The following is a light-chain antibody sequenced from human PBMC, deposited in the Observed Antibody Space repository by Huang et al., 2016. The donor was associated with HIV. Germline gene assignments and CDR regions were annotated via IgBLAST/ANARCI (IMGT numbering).Light chain of an antibody. CDR3: HQRSNWPPT. V-gene: IGKV3-11*01. CDR2: DAS. CDR1: QSLSGH. J-gene: IGKJ4*01. Sequence: EIVLTQSPATVSLSPGERATLSCRASQSLSGHVVWYQQKPGQAPRLLFYDASKRPTGSPDRFSGSGSGTDFTLTIRSLEPEDFAVYYCHQRSNWPPTFGGGTKVEIK.